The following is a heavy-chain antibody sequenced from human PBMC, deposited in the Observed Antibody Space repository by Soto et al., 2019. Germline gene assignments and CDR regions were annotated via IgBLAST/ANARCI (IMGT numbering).Heavy chain of an antibody. J-gene: IGHJ6*02. CDR1: GYTLTSYG. CDR2: ISAYNGNT. CDR3: ARGGSDDFWSGYYQAGYYGMDV. V-gene: IGHV1-18*04. Sequence: ASVKVSCKASGYTLTSYGISWVRQAPGQGLEWMGWISAYNGNTNYAQKLQGRVTMTTDTSTSTAYMELRSLRSDDTAVYYCARGGSDDFWSGYYQAGYYGMDVWGQGTTVTVSS. D-gene: IGHD3-3*01.